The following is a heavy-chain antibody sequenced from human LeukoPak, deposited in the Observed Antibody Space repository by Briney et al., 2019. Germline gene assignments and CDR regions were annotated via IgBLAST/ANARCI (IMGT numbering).Heavy chain of an antibody. D-gene: IGHD6-19*01. V-gene: IGHV3-21*06. Sequence: NPGGSLRLSCAASGFTFSSQNMNWARQAPGKGLEWVAYISTSGDSTKYADSVEGRFTISRDNAENSLYLLTNSLRVEDTAVYYCVKNGWLDYWGQGILVTVSS. CDR3: VKNGWLDY. J-gene: IGHJ4*02. CDR2: ISTSGDST. CDR1: GFTFSSQN.